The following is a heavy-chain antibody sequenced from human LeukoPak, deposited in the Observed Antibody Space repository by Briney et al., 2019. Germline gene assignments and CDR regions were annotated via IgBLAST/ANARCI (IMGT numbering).Heavy chain of an antibody. CDR1: GFTFSSYE. V-gene: IGHV3-48*03. CDR2: ITSTSFTI. D-gene: IGHD7-27*01. Sequence: GGSLRLSRAASGFTFSSYEANWVRQAPGKGLEWISYITSTSFTIYYADSVKGRFTISRDNAKNALYLQMDSLTVEDTALYYCAASLGPRDYWGQGIPVTVSS. J-gene: IGHJ4*02. CDR3: AASLGPRDY.